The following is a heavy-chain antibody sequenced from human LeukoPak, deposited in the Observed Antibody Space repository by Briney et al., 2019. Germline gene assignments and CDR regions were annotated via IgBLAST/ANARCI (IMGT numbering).Heavy chain of an antibody. CDR1: GFTFSDYY. D-gene: IGHD6-19*01. Sequence: GGSLRLSCAASGFTFSDYYMSWIRQAPGKGLEWISYISTNSSYTNYADSVKGRFTISRDNAKNSLYLQMNSLRAGDTAVYYCAKERAVAGTEIYYYYYGMDVWGQGTTVTVSS. CDR2: ISTNSSYT. V-gene: IGHV3-11*05. J-gene: IGHJ6*02. CDR3: AKERAVAGTEIYYYYYGMDV.